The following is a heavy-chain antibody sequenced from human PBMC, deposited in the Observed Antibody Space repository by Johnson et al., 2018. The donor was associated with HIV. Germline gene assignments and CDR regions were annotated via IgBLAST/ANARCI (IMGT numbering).Heavy chain of an antibody. D-gene: IGHD3-22*01. J-gene: IGHJ3*02. CDR3: ASGLPYYYDSSSYFVRVVAGAFDI. Sequence: EVQLVESGGGLVKPGGSLRLSCAASGFTFDDYAMHWVRQAPGKGLEWVAGISWSSGSIGYADSVKGRFTISRDNSKNTLYLQMNSLRAEDMAVYNCASGLPYYYDSSSYFVRVVAGAFDIWGQGTLVTVSS. CDR1: GFTFDDYA. CDR2: ISWSSGSI. V-gene: IGHV3-9*03.